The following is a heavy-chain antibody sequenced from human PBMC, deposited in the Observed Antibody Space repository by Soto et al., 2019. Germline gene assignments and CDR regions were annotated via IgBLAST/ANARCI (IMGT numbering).Heavy chain of an antibody. J-gene: IGHJ5*02. Sequence: QVQLQQWGAGLLKPSETLSLTCAVYGGSFSGYYWSWIRQPPGKGLEWVGEINHSGSTNYNPSLKSRLTIRVDTSMYQVSPKLRSVPAADSAVYDGAGVDHSGGAAAGALGWLDAWGQGTLVTVSS. D-gene: IGHD6-13*01. CDR1: GGSFSGYY. V-gene: IGHV4-34*01. CDR2: INHSGST. CDR3: AGVDHSGGAAAGALGWLDA.